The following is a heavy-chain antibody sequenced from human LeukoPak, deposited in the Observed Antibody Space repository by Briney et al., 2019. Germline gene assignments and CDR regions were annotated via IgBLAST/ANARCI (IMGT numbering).Heavy chain of an antibody. J-gene: IGHJ3*02. V-gene: IGHV1-2*02. CDR3: ARVRSGSYPIDAFDI. D-gene: IGHD1-26*01. CDR1: GYTFTGYY. Sequence: GASVKVSCKASGYTFTGYYMHWVRQAPGQGLEWMGWINPNSGGTNYAQKFQGRVTMTRDTSISTAYMELGRLRSDDTAVYYCARVRSGSYPIDAFDIWGQGTMVTVSS. CDR2: INPNSGGT.